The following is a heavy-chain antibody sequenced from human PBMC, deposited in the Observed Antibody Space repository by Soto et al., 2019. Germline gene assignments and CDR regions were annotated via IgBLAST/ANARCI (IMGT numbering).Heavy chain of an antibody. CDR3: ARGGGALITIFWSGYYTAPYYYGMEV. J-gene: IGHJ6*02. V-gene: IGHV1-8*01. CDR1: GYTFTSYD. Sequence: EASVKVSCKASGYTFTSYDINWVRQATGQGLEWMGWMNPNSGNTGYAQKFQGRVTMTRNTSISTAYMELSSLRSEDTAVYYCARGGGALITIFWSGYYTAPYYYGMEVWGQGTTVTVS. D-gene: IGHD3-3*01. CDR2: MNPNSGNT.